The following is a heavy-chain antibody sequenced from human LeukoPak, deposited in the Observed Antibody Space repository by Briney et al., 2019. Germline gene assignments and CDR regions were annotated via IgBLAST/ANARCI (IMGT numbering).Heavy chain of an antibody. V-gene: IGHV3-21*01. CDR3: AEWDSMDV. Sequence: GGSLRLSCAASGFTFSSYSMNWVRQAPGKGLEWVSSISGSSSYIYYADSVKGRFTISGDNAKNSLYLQMNSLRAEDTAVYYCAEWDSMDVWGQGTTVTVSS. D-gene: IGHD1-26*01. J-gene: IGHJ6*02. CDR2: ISGSSSYI. CDR1: GFTFSSYS.